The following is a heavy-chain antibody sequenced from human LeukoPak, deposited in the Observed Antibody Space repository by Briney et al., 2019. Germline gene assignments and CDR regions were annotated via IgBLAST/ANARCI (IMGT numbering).Heavy chain of an antibody. CDR1: GGSISSGDYY. V-gene: IGHV4-30-4*01. CDR3: ASNPFYSSGWQIDY. CDR2: IYYSGST. Sequence: SETLSLTCTVSGGSISSGDYYWSWIRQPPGKGLEWIGYIYYSGSTYYNPSLKSRVTISVDTSKNQFSLKLSSVTAADTAVYYCASNPFYSSGWQIDYWGRGTLVTVSS. D-gene: IGHD6-19*01. J-gene: IGHJ4*02.